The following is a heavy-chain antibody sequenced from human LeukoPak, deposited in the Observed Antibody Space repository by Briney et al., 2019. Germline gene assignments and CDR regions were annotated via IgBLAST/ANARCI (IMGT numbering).Heavy chain of an antibody. CDR2: ISAYNGQT. J-gene: IGHJ5*02. CDR1: GYTFTTYG. V-gene: IGHV1-18*01. Sequence: ASVKVSCKASGYTFTTYGISWVRQAPGQGLEWMGWISAYNGQTNHTHNLQGRVSMTIDTSTSTAYMELRSLRSDETAVYYCARCGGSYYVHRWFDPWGQGTLVTVSS. CDR3: ARCGGSYYVHRWFDP. D-gene: IGHD1-26*01.